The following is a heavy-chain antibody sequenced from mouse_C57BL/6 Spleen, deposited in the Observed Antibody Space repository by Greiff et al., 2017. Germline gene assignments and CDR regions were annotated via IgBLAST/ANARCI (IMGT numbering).Heavy chain of an antibody. CDR3: AREDGYFFDY. CDR2: IYPGDGDT. CDR1: GYAFSSSW. V-gene: IGHV1-82*01. D-gene: IGHD2-3*01. J-gene: IGHJ2*01. Sequence: LQESGPELVKPGASVKISCKASGYAFSSSWMNWVKQRPGKGLEWIGRIYPGDGDTNYNGKFKGKATLTADKSSSTAYMQLSSLTSEDSAVYFCAREDGYFFDYWGQGTTLTVSS.